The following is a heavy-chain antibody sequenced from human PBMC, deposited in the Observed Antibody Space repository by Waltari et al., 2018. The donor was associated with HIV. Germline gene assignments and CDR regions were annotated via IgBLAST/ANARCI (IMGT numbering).Heavy chain of an antibody. J-gene: IGHJ4*02. CDR2: ISGSGGST. D-gene: IGHD5-12*01. CDR3: AKSIVAVGYFDY. Sequence: EVQLLESGGGLVQPGGSLRLSCAASGFTFSSYAMSWVRQAPGKGLEGASAISGSGGSTYYADSVKGRFTSSRDKSKNTLYLQMNSLRAEDTAVYYCAKSIVAVGYFDYWGQGTLVTVSS. V-gene: IGHV3-23*01. CDR1: GFTFSSYA.